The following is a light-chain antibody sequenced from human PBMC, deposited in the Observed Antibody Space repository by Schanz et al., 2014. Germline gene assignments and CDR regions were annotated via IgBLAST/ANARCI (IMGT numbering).Light chain of an antibody. J-gene: IGKJ1*01. Sequence: EIVLTQSPATLSLSPGERATLSCRASQSVNRYLAWYQQKPGQAPRLLIYDASNRATGIPARFSGSGSGTDFTLTISSLEPEDFAVYYCQHRSNWPPRTFGQGTKVEI. V-gene: IGKV3-11*01. CDR3: QHRSNWPPRT. CDR2: DAS. CDR1: QSVNRY.